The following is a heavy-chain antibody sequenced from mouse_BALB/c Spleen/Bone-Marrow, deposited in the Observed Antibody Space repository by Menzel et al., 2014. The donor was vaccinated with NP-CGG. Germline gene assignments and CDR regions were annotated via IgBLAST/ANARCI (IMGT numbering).Heavy chain of an antibody. D-gene: IGHD1-1*01. CDR3: ARPPYYGSSEWYFDV. CDR1: GFTFSSYA. CDR2: ISSGGSYT. V-gene: IGHV5-9-3*01. Sequence: EVQLQESGGGLVKPGGSLKLSCAASGFTFSSYAMSWVRQTPEKRLEWVATISSGGSYTYYPDSVKGRFTISRDNAKNTLYLQMSSLRSGDTAMYYCARPPYYGSSEWYFDVWGAGTTVTVSS. J-gene: IGHJ1*01.